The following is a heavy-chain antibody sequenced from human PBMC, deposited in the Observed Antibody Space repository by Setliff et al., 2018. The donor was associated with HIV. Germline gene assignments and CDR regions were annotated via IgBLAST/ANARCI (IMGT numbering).Heavy chain of an antibody. J-gene: IGHJ4*02. D-gene: IGHD3-9*01. CDR2: IYYSGST. Sequence: SETLSLTCTVSGGSISSSSYYWGWIRQPPGKGLEWIGSIYYSGSTHYNPSLKSRVTISVDTSKNQFSLKLSSVTAADTAVYYCARSRSSYYDILTGYRYYFDYWGQGTPVTVSS. CDR3: ARSRSSYYDILTGYRYYFDY. V-gene: IGHV4-39*01. CDR1: GGSISSSSYY.